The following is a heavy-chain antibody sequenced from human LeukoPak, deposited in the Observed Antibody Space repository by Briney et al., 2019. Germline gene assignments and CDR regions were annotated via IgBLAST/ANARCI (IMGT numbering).Heavy chain of an antibody. D-gene: IGHD1-26*01. CDR3: AKGSYSGSYFDVFRRGGRYYFDY. CDR1: GFTFSSYA. Sequence: GGSLRLSCAASGFTFSSYAMSWVRQAPGEGLEWVSAISGSGGRTYYADSVKGRFTISRDNSKNTLYLQMNSLRAEDTAVYYCAKGSYSGSYFDVFRRGGRYYFDYWGQGTLVTVSS. CDR2: ISGSGGRT. V-gene: IGHV3-23*01. J-gene: IGHJ4*02.